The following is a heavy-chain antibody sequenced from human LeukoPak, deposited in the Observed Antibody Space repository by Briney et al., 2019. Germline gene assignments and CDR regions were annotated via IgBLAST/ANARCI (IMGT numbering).Heavy chain of an antibody. D-gene: IGHD3-10*01. CDR3: AREYYGSGSYYDGYYFDF. J-gene: IGHJ4*02. V-gene: IGHV1-46*01. CDR1: GYTFTSYY. CDR2: INPSGGST. Sequence: GASVKVSCKASGYTFTSYYMHWVRQAPGQGLEWMGIINPSGGSTNYAQKFQGRVTMTRDTSTSTVYMELGSLRSEDTAVYYCAREYYGSGSYYDGYYFDFWGQGTLVTVSS.